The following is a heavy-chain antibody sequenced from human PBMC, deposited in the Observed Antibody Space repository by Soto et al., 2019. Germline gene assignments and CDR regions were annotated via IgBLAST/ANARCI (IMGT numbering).Heavy chain of an antibody. V-gene: IGHV4-34*01. Sequence: QVELQQWGAGLLKPSETLSLTCAVYGESFSGYYWSWIRQPPGKGLEWIGEINYRGRTKYNPSLKSGVTISGDTSQDPFSLKLPSVTGADAAVYYCARIPDAGSYFQYWGQGTLVTVSS. CDR3: ARIPDAGSYFQY. CDR1: GESFSGYY. J-gene: IGHJ1*01. CDR2: INYRGRT. D-gene: IGHD2-2*02.